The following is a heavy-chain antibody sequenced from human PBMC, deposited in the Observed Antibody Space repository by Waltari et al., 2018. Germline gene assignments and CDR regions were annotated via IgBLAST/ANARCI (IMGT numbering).Heavy chain of an antibody. D-gene: IGHD6-6*01. Sequence: EVQLVESGGGLVKPGGSVRLSCQSSGLTFRSSGRSWFSRAPGKGREVEANINQEGSEKYYVDSVKGRFTISRDNAKNSLYLQMKSLRAEVTAVYYCARELSIAARNFDYWGQGTLVTVSS. CDR2: INQEGSEK. CDR3: ARELSIAARNFDY. CDR1: GLTFRSSG. J-gene: IGHJ4*02. V-gene: IGHV3-7*01.